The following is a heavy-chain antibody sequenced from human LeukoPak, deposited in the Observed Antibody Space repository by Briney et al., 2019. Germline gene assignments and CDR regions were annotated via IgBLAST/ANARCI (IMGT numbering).Heavy chain of an antibody. CDR3: AGGHRTLYDFWSGYWFDP. CDR1: GGSISSYY. D-gene: IGHD3-3*01. CDR2: IYYSGST. Sequence: SETLSLTCTVSGGSISSYYWSWIRQPPGKGLEWIGYIYYSGSTNYNPSLKSRVTISVDTSKNQFSLKLSSVTAADTAVYYCAGGHRTLYDFWSGYWFDPWGQGTLVTVSS. V-gene: IGHV4-59*12. J-gene: IGHJ5*02.